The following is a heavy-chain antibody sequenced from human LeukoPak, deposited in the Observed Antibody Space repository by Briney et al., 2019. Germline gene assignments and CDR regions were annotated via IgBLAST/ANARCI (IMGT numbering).Heavy chain of an antibody. V-gene: IGHV3-53*01. D-gene: IGHD2-15*01. Sequence: PGGSLRLSCAASGFIVSSVYMSWVRQSPGKGLECVSIIYSTGDTYYADSVKGRFTISRDNAKNSLFLQMNSLRAEDTAIYYCTTDTWYSAGHWGQGTLVTVSS. CDR2: IYSTGDT. J-gene: IGHJ4*02. CDR3: TTDTWYSAGH. CDR1: GFIVSSVY.